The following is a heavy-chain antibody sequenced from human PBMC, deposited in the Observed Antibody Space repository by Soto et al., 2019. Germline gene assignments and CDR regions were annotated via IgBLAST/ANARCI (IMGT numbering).Heavy chain of an antibody. D-gene: IGHD2-15*01. CDR2: FYSSGST. J-gene: IGHJ4*02. V-gene: IGHV4-4*07. CDR1: AGSITNYY. Sequence: SETLSLTGTVSAGSITNYYWNWIRQPAGKGLEWIGRFYSSGSTEYNPSVKSRVTMSLDTSKNQFSLKLSSVTAADTAVYYCASSVAATRDYFDYCGQGTLVAVSS. CDR3: ASSVAATRDYFDY.